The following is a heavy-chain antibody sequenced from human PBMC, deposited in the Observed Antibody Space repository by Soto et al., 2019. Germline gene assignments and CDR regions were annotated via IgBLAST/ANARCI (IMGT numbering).Heavy chain of an antibody. Sequence: PSETLSLTCAVSGGSVSSGGYSWSWIQQPPGKGLEWIGYIYHSGSTYYNPSLKSRVTISVDRSKNQFSLKLSSVTAADTAVYYCARADSTSRFYFDYWGQGTLVTVSS. CDR1: GGSVSSGGYS. CDR2: IYHSGST. V-gene: IGHV4-30-2*01. J-gene: IGHJ4*02. D-gene: IGHD4-4*01. CDR3: ARADSTSRFYFDY.